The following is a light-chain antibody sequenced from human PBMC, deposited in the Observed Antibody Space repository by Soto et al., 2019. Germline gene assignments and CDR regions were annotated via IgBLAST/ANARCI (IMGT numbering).Light chain of an antibody. Sequence: QTVVTQPPSASGSPGQSAAISCTGTSSDVGGYNYVSWYQQHPGKAPKLMIYEVNKRPSGVPDRFSGSKSGNTASLTVSGLQAEDEADYYCSSYAGSSNVFGTGTKVTVL. CDR2: EVN. V-gene: IGLV2-8*01. CDR3: SSYAGSSNV. J-gene: IGLJ1*01. CDR1: SSDVGGYNY.